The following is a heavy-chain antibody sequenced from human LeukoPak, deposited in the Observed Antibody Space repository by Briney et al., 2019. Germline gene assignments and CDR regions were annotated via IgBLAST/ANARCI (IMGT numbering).Heavy chain of an antibody. V-gene: IGHV3-73*01. J-gene: IGHJ4*02. CDR1: GFTFSGSA. CDR3: TRHGFRPHIAAAGTGDY. Sequence: GGSLRLSCAASGFTFSGSAMHWVRQASGKGLEWVGRIRSKANSYATAYAASVKGRFTISRDDSKNTAYLQTNSLKTEDTAVYYCTRHGFRPHIAAAGTGDYWGQGTLVTVSS. D-gene: IGHD6-13*01. CDR2: IRSKANSYAT.